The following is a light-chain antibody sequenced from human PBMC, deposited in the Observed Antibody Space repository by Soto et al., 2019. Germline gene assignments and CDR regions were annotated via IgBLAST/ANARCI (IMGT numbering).Light chain of an antibody. CDR2: DDT. CDR1: NSNIGAGYE. Sequence: QSVLTQTPSVSGAPGQRVTISCTGSNSNIGAGYEVHWYQQLPGTAPKLLIYDDTNRPSGVPDRFSGSKSGTSASLAITGLQAEDEADYYCQSYDSSLSGVVFGGGTQLTVL. J-gene: IGLJ2*01. V-gene: IGLV1-40*01. CDR3: QSYDSSLSGVV.